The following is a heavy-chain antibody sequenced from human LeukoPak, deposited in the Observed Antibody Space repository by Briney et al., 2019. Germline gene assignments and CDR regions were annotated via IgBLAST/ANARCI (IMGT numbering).Heavy chain of an antibody. J-gene: IGHJ5*02. Sequence: SETLSLTCTVSGGSISSYYWSWIRQPPGKGLEWIGYIYYSGSTNYNPSLKSRVTISVDTSKNQFSLKLSSVTAANTAVYYCARDRGQRFDPWGQGTLVTVSS. CDR3: ARDRGQRFDP. CDR2: IYYSGST. V-gene: IGHV4-59*12. CDR1: GGSISSYY.